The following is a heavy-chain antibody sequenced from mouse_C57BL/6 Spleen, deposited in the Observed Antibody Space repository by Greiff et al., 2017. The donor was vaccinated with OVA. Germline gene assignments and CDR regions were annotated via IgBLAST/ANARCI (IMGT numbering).Heavy chain of an antibody. D-gene: IGHD2-4*01. CDR3: ARDRDDYDVQAWFAY. V-gene: IGHV3-6*01. Sequence: EVHLVESGPGLVKPSQSLSLSCSVSGYSITSGYYWYWIRQFPGNKLEWMGYISYDGSNKYNPSLKNRIPITRDTSKNQFFFTFNPVTTEDTATDYCARDRDDYDVQAWFAYWGQGTLVTVSA. CDR1: GYSITSGYY. J-gene: IGHJ3*01. CDR2: ISYDGSN.